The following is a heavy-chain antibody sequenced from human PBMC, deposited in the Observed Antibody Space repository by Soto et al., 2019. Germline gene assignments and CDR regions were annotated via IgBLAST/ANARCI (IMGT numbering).Heavy chain of an antibody. CDR1: GGSVSTGDYD. CDR2: IYYSRNT. D-gene: IGHD5-18*01. Sequence: EALAGTSQVFGGSVSTGDYDRSWIRPPPGKGLEWIGNIYYSRNTNYNPSLKSRVIISVDTSKNLFSLKLTSVTAADTAVYYCERITVDTSIIYWLDPWGQGTLVTVYS. CDR3: ERITVDTSIIYWLDP. V-gene: IGHV4-61*08. J-gene: IGHJ5*02.